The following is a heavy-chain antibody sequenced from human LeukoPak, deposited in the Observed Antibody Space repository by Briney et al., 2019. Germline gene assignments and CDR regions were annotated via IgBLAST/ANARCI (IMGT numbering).Heavy chain of an antibody. CDR1: GGSISSGSYY. CDR3: ARQLGYCSSTSCYADKVDY. CDR2: IYYSGST. Sequence: SETLSLTCTGSGGSISSGSYYWGWIRQPPGKGLEWIGSIYYSGSTYYNPSLKSRVTISVDTSKNQFSLKLSSVTAADTAVYYCARQLGYCSSTSCYADKVDYWGQGTLVTVSS. J-gene: IGHJ4*02. D-gene: IGHD2-2*01. V-gene: IGHV4-39*01.